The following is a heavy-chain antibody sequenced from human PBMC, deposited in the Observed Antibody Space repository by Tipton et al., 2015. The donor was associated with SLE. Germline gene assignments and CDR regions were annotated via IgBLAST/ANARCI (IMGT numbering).Heavy chain of an antibody. Sequence: TLSLTCAVSGASISNGGYSWSWLRQPPGKGLEYIGFIYHGGSTYYNPSLKSRVTISVDTSKNQFSLNMNFVTAADTAVYYCARARITMMQGFYYFDSWGQGTLVAVSS. CDR1: GASISNGGYS. V-gene: IGHV4-30-2*01. CDR2: IYHGGST. J-gene: IGHJ4*02. CDR3: ARARITMMQGFYYFDS. D-gene: IGHD1-14*01.